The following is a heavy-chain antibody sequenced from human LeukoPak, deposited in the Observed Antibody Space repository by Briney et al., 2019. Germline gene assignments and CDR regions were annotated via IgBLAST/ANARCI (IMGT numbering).Heavy chain of an antibody. CDR1: GYIFTGYF. Sequence: ASVKVSCKASGYIFTGYFIHWVRQAPGQGLEWMGWINANSGGTNYAQKFQGRVTMTRDTSISTAYMELSRLRSDDTALYHCASGRWEPYDAFDIWGQGTMVTVSS. CDR3: ASGRWEPYDAFDI. CDR2: INANSGGT. D-gene: IGHD1-26*01. V-gene: IGHV1-2*02. J-gene: IGHJ3*02.